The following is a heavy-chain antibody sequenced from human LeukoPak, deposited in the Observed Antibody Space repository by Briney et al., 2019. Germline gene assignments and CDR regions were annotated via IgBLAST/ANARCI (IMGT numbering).Heavy chain of an antibody. Sequence: GESLTISCKGSGYSFTSYWIGWVRQMPGKGLEWMGIIYPGDSDTRYSPPFQGQVTISADKSISTAYLQWSSLKASDTAMYYCASRRYSSGWLTFDYWGQGTLVTVSS. CDR3: ASRRYSSGWLTFDY. CDR1: GYSFTSYW. D-gene: IGHD6-19*01. J-gene: IGHJ4*02. V-gene: IGHV5-51*01. CDR2: IYPGDSDT.